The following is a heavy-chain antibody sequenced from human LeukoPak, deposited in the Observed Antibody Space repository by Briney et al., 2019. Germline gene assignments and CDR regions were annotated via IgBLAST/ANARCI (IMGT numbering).Heavy chain of an antibody. D-gene: IGHD2/OR15-2a*01. CDR2: IRSKAYGGTT. CDR3: TRVQYILTWARKAYFDY. V-gene: IGHV3-49*03. CDR1: GFTFGDYD. Sequence: PGGSLRLSCPASGFTFGDYDMSWFRQAPGKGLEWVGFIRSKAYGGTTEYAASVKGRFTISRDDSKSIAYLQMNSLKTEDTAVYFCTRVQYILTWARKAYFDYWGQGTLVTVSS. J-gene: IGHJ4*02.